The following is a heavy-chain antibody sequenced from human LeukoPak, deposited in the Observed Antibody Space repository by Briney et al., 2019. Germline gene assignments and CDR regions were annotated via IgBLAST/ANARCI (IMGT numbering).Heavy chain of an antibody. CDR1: GFTFNSYA. V-gene: IGHV3-30-3*01. D-gene: IGHD6-19*01. J-gene: IGHJ4*02. Sequence: PGGSLRLSCAASGFTFNSYAMHWVRQVPGKGLEWVAVISSDGSNNYYADSVKGRFTISRDNSKNTLYLQVNSLRAEDTAVYYCARDRYSSGWYGDFDCWGQGTLVTVSS. CDR2: ISSDGSNN. CDR3: ARDRYSSGWYGDFDC.